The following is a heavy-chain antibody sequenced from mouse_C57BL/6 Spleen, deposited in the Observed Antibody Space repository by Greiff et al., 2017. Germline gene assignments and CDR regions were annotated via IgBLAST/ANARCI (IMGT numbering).Heavy chain of an antibody. D-gene: IGHD2-4*01. J-gene: IGHJ4*01. CDR2: IYPGSGST. Sequence: QVQLQQPGAELVKPGASVKMSCKASGYTFTSYWITWVKQRPGQGLEWIGDIYPGSGSTNYNEKFKSKATLTVDTSSSTAYMQLSSRTSGDSAVYYGARKGGRGAYYDYEDYAMDYWGQGTSVTVSS. CDR3: ARKGGRGAYYDYEDYAMDY. V-gene: IGHV1-55*01. CDR1: GYTFTSYW.